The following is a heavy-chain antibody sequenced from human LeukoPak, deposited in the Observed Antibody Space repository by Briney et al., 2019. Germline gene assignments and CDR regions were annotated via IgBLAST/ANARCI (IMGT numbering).Heavy chain of an antibody. V-gene: IGHV4-59*01. CDR1: GGSISSYY. D-gene: IGHD3-16*01. J-gene: IGHJ5*02. CDR2: IYYSGST. CDR3: ARDQGGT. Sequence: KPSETLSLTCTVSGGSISSYYWSWIRQPPGKGLEWIGYIYYSGSTNYNPSLKSRVTISVDTSKNQFSLKLSSVTAADTAVYYCARDQGGTWGQGTLVTVSS.